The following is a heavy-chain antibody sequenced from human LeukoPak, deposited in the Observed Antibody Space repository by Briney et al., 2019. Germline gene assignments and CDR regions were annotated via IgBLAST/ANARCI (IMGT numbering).Heavy chain of an antibody. J-gene: IGHJ4*02. V-gene: IGHV3-66*02. D-gene: IGHD3-22*01. CDR2: IYSGGST. Sequence: PGGSLRLSCAASGFTVSSNYMSWVRQAPGKGLEWVSVIYSGGSTYYADSVKGRFTIPRDNSKNTLYLQMNSLRAEDTAVYYCARGGYDSSGYYLGYFDYWGQGTLVTVSS. CDR1: GFTVSSNY. CDR3: ARGGYDSSGYYLGYFDY.